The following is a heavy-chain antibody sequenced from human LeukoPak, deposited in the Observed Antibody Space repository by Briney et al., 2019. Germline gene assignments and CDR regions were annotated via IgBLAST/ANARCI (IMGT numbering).Heavy chain of an antibody. CDR1: GGSISSGGYS. J-gene: IGHJ4*02. V-gene: IGHV4-30-2*01. CDR2: IYHSGST. CDR3: ARDLGSYSSGWYVNY. Sequence: SETLSLTCAVSGGSISSGGYSWSWIRQPPGKGLEWIGYIYHSGSTYYNPSLKSRVTISVDRSKNQFSLKLSSVTAADTAVYYCARDLGSYSSGWYVNYWGQGTLVTVSS. D-gene: IGHD6-19*01.